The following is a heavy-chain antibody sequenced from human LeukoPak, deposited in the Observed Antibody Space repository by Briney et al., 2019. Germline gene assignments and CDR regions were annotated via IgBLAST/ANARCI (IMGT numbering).Heavy chain of an antibody. V-gene: IGHV3-9*01. Sequence: PGGSLRLSCAASRFTFEDYAMHWVRQAPGKGLEWVSGISWNSGSIGYADSVKGRFTTSRDNSKNTLYLQMNSLRAEDTAVYYCAKGGLGYSNMMGFDYWGQGTLVTVSS. CDR1: RFTFEDYA. CDR2: ISWNSGSI. CDR3: AKGGLGYSNMMGFDY. J-gene: IGHJ4*02. D-gene: IGHD4-11*01.